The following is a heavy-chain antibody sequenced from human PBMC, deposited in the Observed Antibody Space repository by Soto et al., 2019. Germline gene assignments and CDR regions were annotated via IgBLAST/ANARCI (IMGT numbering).Heavy chain of an antibody. Sequence: QVQLVQSGPEVKKPGASVKVSCKASGYTFTNYGISWVRQAPGQGLEWMGWISPDNRNTDYAQRFQGRVTMTTDTSTNIAYMELRSLTSDDTAVYYCARDRSNSEYCVQGTLVRVSS. V-gene: IGHV1-18*01. CDR2: ISPDNRNT. CDR1: GYTFTNYG. CDR3: ARDRSNSEY. J-gene: IGHJ4*02.